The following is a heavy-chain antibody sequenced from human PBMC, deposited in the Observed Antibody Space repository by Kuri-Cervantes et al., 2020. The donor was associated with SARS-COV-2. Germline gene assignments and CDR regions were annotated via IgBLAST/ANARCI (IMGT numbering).Heavy chain of an antibody. CDR1: GFTFSSYN. J-gene: IGHJ4*02. Sequence: GGSLRLSCAASGFTFSSYNMNWVRQAPGKGLEWVSSISSSRNYIYYADSVRGRFTISRDNAKNSLYLQMNSLRAEDTAVYYCARSGGSGPSRHPLPPIALDYWGQGTLVTVSS. V-gene: IGHV3-21*01. CDR3: ARSGGSGPSRHPLPPIALDY. CDR2: ISSSRNYI. D-gene: IGHD2-15*01.